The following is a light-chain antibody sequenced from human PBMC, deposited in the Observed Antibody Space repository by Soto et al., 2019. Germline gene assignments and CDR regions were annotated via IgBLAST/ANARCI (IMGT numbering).Light chain of an antibody. CDR1: SSDVGGYNY. CDR3: SSYTSISIPYVV. V-gene: IGLV2-14*01. CDR2: DVS. J-gene: IGLJ2*01. Sequence: QSALTQPASVSGSPGQSITISCTGTSSDVGGYNYVSWYQQHPGKAPKLMIYDVSNRPSGVSNRFSGSKSGNTASLTISGLQAEDEADYYCSSYTSISIPYVVFGGGTKLTVL.